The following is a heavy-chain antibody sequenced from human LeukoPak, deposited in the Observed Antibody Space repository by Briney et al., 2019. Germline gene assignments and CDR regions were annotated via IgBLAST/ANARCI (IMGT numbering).Heavy chain of an antibody. Sequence: GGSLRLSCAASGFTFSGFSMSWVRQSPTKGPEWVANIKQDGSERYYVDSVKGRFTISRDNAKNSLSLQMNNLRVEDTAVYYCARAGSHWHYVYWGQGTVVTVSS. CDR2: IKQDGSER. D-gene: IGHD3-10*01. CDR3: ARAGSHWHYVY. V-gene: IGHV3-7*01. CDR1: GFTFSGFS. J-gene: IGHJ4*02.